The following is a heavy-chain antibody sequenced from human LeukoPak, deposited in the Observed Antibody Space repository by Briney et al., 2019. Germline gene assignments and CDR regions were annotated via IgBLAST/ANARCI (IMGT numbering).Heavy chain of an antibody. D-gene: IGHD3-22*01. CDR2: ISAYNGNT. CDR1: GYTFTSYG. Sequence: ASVKVSCKASGYTFTSYGISWVRQAPGQGLEWMGWISAYNGNTNYAQKLQGRVTMTTDTSTSTAYMELRSLRSDDTAVYYCAKSAGPAAGGWTYYYDSSGYSGAFDIWGQGTMVTVSS. J-gene: IGHJ3*02. V-gene: IGHV1-18*01. CDR3: AKSAGPAAGGWTYYYDSSGYSGAFDI.